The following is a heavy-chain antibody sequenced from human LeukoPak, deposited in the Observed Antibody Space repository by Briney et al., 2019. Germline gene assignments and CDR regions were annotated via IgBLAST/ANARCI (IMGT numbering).Heavy chain of an antibody. J-gene: IGHJ6*03. D-gene: IGHD4-23*01. Sequence: PSETLSLTCTVSGDSVSSSNYYWGWIRQPPGKGLEWIGSIYYSGSTYYSPSLKSRVTISVDTSKNQFSLKLSSVTAADTAVYYCARGYGGLYYYYYYMDVWGKGTTVTVSS. CDR1: GDSVSSSNYY. V-gene: IGHV4-39*07. CDR2: IYYSGST. CDR3: ARGYGGLYYYYYYMDV.